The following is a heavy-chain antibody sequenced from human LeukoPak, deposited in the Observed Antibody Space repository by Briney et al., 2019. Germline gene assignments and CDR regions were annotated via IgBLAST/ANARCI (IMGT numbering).Heavy chain of an antibody. D-gene: IGHD1-26*01. CDR1: GGSISSGGYS. CDR2: IYTSGST. CDR3: ARINRELLDAFDI. J-gene: IGHJ3*02. V-gene: IGHV4-61*02. Sequence: SQTLSLTCAVSGGSISSGGYSWSWIRQPAGQGLEWIGRIYTSGSTNYNPSLKSRVTMSVDTSKNQFSLKLSSVTAADTAVYYCARINRELLDAFDIWGQGTMVTVSS.